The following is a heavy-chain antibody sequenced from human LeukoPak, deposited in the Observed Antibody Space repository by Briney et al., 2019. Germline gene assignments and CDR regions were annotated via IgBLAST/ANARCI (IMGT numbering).Heavy chain of an antibody. CDR2: ISGSGGST. J-gene: IGHJ4*02. D-gene: IGHD6-13*01. CDR1: GFTFSSYA. Sequence: PGGSLRLSCAASGFTFSSYAMSWVRQAPGKGLEWVSAISGSGGSTYYADSVKRRFTISRDNSKNTLYLQMNSLRAEDTAVYYCAKDSSGSWYYFDYWGQGTLVTVSS. V-gene: IGHV3-23*01. CDR3: AKDSSGSWYYFDY.